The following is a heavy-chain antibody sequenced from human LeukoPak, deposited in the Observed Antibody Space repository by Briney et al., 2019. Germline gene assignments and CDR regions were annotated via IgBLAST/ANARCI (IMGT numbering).Heavy chain of an antibody. D-gene: IGHD2-2*01. CDR1: GSISSYY. Sequence: SETLSLTCTVSGSISSYYWSWIRQPPGKGLEWIGYIYTSGSTNYNPSLKSRVTISVDTSKNQFSLDLSSVTAADTAVYYCAAXXXTXTSXLXXNAFDIWGQGTMVTVSS. CDR2: IYTSGST. J-gene: IGHJ3*02. CDR3: AAXXXTXTSXLXXNAFDI. V-gene: IGHV4-4*09.